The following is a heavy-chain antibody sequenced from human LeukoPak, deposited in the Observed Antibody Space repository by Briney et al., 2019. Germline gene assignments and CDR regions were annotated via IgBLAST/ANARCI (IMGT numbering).Heavy chain of an antibody. Sequence: SETLSLTCAVYGGSFSGYYWSWIRQPPGKGLEWIGEINHSGSTNYNPSLKSRVTISVDTSKNQFSLKLSSVTAADTAVYYCARHSTYSSSPKPYYYYYMDVWGKGTTVTISS. V-gene: IGHV4-34*01. CDR1: GGSFSGYY. CDR3: ARHSTYSSSPKPYYYYYMDV. D-gene: IGHD6-13*01. J-gene: IGHJ6*03. CDR2: INHSGST.